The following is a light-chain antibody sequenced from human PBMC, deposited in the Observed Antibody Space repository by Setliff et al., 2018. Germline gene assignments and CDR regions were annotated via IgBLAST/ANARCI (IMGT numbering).Light chain of an antibody. CDR1: SRDVGGYNF. CDR2: DVT. V-gene: IGLV2-14*03. J-gene: IGLJ2*01. Sequence: QSALTQPAAVSGSPGQSIAISCTGTSRDVGGYNFVYWYQHHPDKAPKLLIYDVTVRPSGVSDRFSGSKSGNTASLTISGLQAEDEADYYCLSYTSDTTHAVFGGGTKVTVL. CDR3: LSYTSDTTHAV.